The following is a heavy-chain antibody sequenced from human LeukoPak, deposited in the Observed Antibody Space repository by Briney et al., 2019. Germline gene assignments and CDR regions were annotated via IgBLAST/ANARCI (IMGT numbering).Heavy chain of an antibody. V-gene: IGHV1-8*01. D-gene: IGHD3-10*01. Sequence: ASVKVSCKASGYTFTSYDINWVRQATGQGLEWMGWMNPNSGNTGYAQKFQGRVTMTRNTPISTAYMELSSLRSEDTAVYYCARALDYYGSGSYYNNWFDPWGQGTLVTVSS. CDR1: GYTFTSYD. J-gene: IGHJ5*02. CDR3: ARALDYYGSGSYYNNWFDP. CDR2: MNPNSGNT.